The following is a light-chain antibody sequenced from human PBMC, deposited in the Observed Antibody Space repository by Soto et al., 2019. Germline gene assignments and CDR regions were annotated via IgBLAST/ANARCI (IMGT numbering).Light chain of an antibody. CDR3: MQALQSPRT. V-gene: IGKV2-28*01. Sequence: DIVMTQSPLSLPVTPGEPASISCRSSQSLLHSNGYNYLDWYLQKPGQSPQLLIYLGSNRSSGVPDRFSGSGSGTALTLKISRVEAEDVGVYYCMQALQSPRTFGQGTKVEFK. J-gene: IGKJ1*01. CDR2: LGS. CDR1: QSLLHSNGYNY.